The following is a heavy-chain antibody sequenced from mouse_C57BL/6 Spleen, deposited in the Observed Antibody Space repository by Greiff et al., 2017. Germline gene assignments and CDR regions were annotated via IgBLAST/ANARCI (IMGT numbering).Heavy chain of an antibody. CDR1: GFTFSSYG. J-gene: IGHJ2*01. V-gene: IGHV5-6*01. Sequence: DVLLVESGGDLVKPGGSLKLSCAASGFTFSSYGMSWVRQTPDKRLEWVATISSGGSYTYYPGSVKGRFTIARDNAKNTLYLQMSSLKSEDTAMYYCARQERPYYFDYWGQGTTLTVSS. CDR3: ARQERPYYFDY. CDR2: ISSGGSYT.